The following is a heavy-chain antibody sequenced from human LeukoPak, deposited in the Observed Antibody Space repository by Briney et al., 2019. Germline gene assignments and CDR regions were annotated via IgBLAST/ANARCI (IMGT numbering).Heavy chain of an antibody. J-gene: IGHJ4*02. CDR1: GFTFSTYA. CDR3: AKDYGDYLYYFDY. D-gene: IGHD4-17*01. CDR2: ISGSGGST. Sequence: GGSLRLSCAASGFTFSTYAMSWVRQAPGKGLEWVSAISGSGGSTYYADSVKGRFTISRDNSKYTLYLQMNSLRAEDTAVYYCAKDYGDYLYYFDYWGQGTLVTVSS. V-gene: IGHV3-23*01.